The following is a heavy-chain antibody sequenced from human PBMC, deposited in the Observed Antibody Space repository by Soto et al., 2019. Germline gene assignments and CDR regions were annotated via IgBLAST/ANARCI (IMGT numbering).Heavy chain of an antibody. Sequence: QVQLVESGGGVVQPGRSLRLSCAASGFTFSSYGMHWVRQAPGKGLEWVAVISYDGSNKYYADSVKGRFTISRDNSKNTLYRQMNSLRAEDTSVYYCAKGSGGSCYTNWFDPLGQGTLVTVSS. J-gene: IGHJ5*02. V-gene: IGHV3-30*18. CDR2: ISYDGSNK. D-gene: IGHD2-15*01. CDR1: GFTFSSYG. CDR3: AKGSGGSCYTNWFDP.